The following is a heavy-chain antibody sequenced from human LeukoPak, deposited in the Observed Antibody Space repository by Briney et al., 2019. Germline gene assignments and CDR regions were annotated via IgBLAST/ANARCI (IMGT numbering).Heavy chain of an antibody. V-gene: IGHV3-74*01. CDR2: INSDGSST. Sequence: PGGSLRLSCAASGFTFSSYWMHWVRRAPGKGLVWVSRINSDGSSTSYADSVKGRFTISRDNAKNTLYLQMNSLRAEDTAVYYCARVPYQVGGWYGVGFDYWGQGTLVTVSS. CDR3: ARVPYQVGGWYGVGFDY. CDR1: GFTFSSYW. J-gene: IGHJ4*02. D-gene: IGHD6-19*01.